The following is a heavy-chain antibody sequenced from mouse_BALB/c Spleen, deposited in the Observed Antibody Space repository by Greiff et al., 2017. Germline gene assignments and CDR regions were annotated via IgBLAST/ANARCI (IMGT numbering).Heavy chain of an antibody. CDR1: GFTFSSYT. CDR3: ARRYGSSPYYFDY. D-gene: IGHD1-1*01. V-gene: IGHV5-12-2*01. Sequence: EVKLMESGGGLVQPGGSLKLSCAASGFTFSSYTMSWVRQTPEKRLEWVAYISNGGGSTYYPDTVKGRFTISRDNAKNTLYLQMSSLKSEDTAMYYCARRYGSSPYYFDYWGQGTTLTVSS. CDR2: ISNGGGST. J-gene: IGHJ2*01.